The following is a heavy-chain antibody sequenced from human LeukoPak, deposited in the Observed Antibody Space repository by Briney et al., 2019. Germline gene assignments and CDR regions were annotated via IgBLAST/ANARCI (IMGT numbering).Heavy chain of an antibody. J-gene: IGHJ4*02. D-gene: IGHD1-26*01. CDR2: IRYDGSNK. Sequence: GGSLRLSCAASGFTFSSYGMHWVRQAPGKGLEWVAFIRYDGSNKYYADSVKGRFTISRDNSKNTLYLQMNGLRAEDTAVYYCAKDPGTWELHRMDYWGQGTLVTVSS. CDR3: AKDPGTWELHRMDY. CDR1: GFTFSSYG. V-gene: IGHV3-30*02.